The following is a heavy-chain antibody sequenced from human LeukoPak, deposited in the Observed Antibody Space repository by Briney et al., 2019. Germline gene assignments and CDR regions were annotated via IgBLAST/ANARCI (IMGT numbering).Heavy chain of an antibody. Sequence: GGSLRLSCAASGFTFSSYYMNWVRQAPGKGLEWVSSISSSSSNIYSADSVKGRFTISRDNAKNSLYLQMNNLRAEGTAVYYCATTISVRQTRYFFDYWGQGTLVTVSS. CDR2: ISSSSSNI. CDR1: GFTFSSYY. V-gene: IGHV3-21*01. D-gene: IGHD1-14*01. CDR3: ATTISVRQTRYFFDY. J-gene: IGHJ4*02.